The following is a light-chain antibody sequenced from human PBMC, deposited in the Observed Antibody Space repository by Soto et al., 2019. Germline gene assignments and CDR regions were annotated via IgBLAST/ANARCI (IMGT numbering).Light chain of an antibody. V-gene: IGKV1-9*01. CDR3: QQYGSTPRT. CDR2: AAS. Sequence: IQLTQSPSFLSASVGDRVTITCRASQGISSYLAWYQQKPGKAPKLLIYAASTLQSGVPSRFSGSGSGTEFTLTISSLQPEDFAVYYCQQYGSTPRTFGQGTKVDIK. J-gene: IGKJ1*01. CDR1: QGISSY.